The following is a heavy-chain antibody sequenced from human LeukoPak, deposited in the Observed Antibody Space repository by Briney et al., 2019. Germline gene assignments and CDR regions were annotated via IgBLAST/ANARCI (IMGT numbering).Heavy chain of an antibody. CDR2: IYYSGST. V-gene: IGHV4-59*01. J-gene: IGHJ4*02. CDR1: GGPISSYH. Sequence: SETLSLTCTVSGGPISSYHWSWIRQPPGKGLEWIGYIYYSGSTNYNPSLKSRVTISVDTSKNQFSLKLSSVTAADTAVYYCARAKEYSYDYFDYWGQGTLVTVSS. D-gene: IGHD5-18*01. CDR3: ARAKEYSYDYFDY.